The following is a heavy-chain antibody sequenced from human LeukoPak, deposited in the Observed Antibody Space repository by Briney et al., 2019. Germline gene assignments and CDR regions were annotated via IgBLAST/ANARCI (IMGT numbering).Heavy chain of an antibody. D-gene: IGHD3-3*01. CDR3: ARAPSYDFWRGYPYYFDY. CDR2: IYYSGST. CDR1: GGSISSSSYY. J-gene: IGHJ4*02. Sequence: SETLSLTCTVSGGSISSSSYYWGWIRQPPGKGLEWIGSIYYSGSTYYNPSLKSRVTISVDTSKNQFSLKLSSVTAADTAVYYCARAPSYDFWRGYPYYFDYWAREPWSPSPQ. V-gene: IGHV4-39*07.